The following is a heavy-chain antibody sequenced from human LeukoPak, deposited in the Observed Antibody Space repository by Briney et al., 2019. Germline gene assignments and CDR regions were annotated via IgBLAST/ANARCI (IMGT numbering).Heavy chain of an antibody. J-gene: IGHJ4*02. CDR1: GGSVSNYY. CDR3: AKRDHYDSNTYSPLFES. CDR2: VYYTGST. V-gene: IGHV4-59*08. D-gene: IGHD3-22*01. Sequence: SETLSLTCSVSGGSVSNYYWSWIRQPPGKGLEWIGYVYYTGSTNYNPSLKSRVTMFEDKSKNQFSLRLYSVTVADTAVYYCAKRDHYDSNTYSPLFESWGQGTLVTVSS.